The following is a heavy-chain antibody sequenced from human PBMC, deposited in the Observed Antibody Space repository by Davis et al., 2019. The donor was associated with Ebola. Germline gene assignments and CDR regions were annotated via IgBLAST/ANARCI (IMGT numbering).Heavy chain of an antibody. Sequence: PGGSLRLSCATSGFTFSSYWMHWVRQAPGKGLVWVSRINSDGYSISYADSVKGRFTISRDNAKNTMYLQMNSLRAEDTAVYYCVRAAAGSLFDYWGQGTLATVSS. CDR2: INSDGYSI. CDR3: VRAAAGSLFDY. D-gene: IGHD6-13*01. CDR1: GFTFSSYW. V-gene: IGHV3-74*01. J-gene: IGHJ4*02.